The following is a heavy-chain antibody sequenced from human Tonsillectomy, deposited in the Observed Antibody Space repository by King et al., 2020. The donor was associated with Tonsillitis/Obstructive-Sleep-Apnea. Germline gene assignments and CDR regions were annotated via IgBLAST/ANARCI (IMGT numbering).Heavy chain of an antibody. CDR2: IRYDGSNK. CDR3: ARVMAWELPSTYYYYYGMDV. CDR1: GFTFSSYG. Sequence: VQLVESGGGVVQPGRSLRLSCAASGFTFSSYGMHWVRQAPGKGLEWVAVIRYDGSNKYYARSVKGRFTISRDNSKNTLYLQMNSLRAEDTAVYYCARVMAWELPSTYYYYYGMDVWGQGTTVTVSS. V-gene: IGHV3-33*01. D-gene: IGHD1-26*01. J-gene: IGHJ6*02.